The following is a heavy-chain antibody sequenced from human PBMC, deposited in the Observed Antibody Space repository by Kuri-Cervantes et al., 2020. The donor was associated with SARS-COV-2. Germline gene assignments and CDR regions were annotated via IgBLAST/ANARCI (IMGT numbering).Heavy chain of an antibody. CDR2: INHSGST. CDR1: GGSFSGYY. D-gene: IGHD1-14*01. J-gene: IGHJ5*02. Sequence: GSLRLSCAVYGGSFSGYYWSWIRQPPGKGLEWIGEINHSGSTNYNPSLKSRVTISVDTSKNQFSLKLSSVTAADTAMYYCARHRWFDPWGQGTLVTVSS. CDR3: ARHRWFDP. V-gene: IGHV4-34*01.